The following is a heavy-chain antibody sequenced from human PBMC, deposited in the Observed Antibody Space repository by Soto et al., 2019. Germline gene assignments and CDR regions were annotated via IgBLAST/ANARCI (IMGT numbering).Heavy chain of an antibody. CDR2: IGPSGSGT. J-gene: IGHJ4*02. V-gene: IGHV3-74*01. CDR3: TRDTNWHYDY. Sequence: GESLSLSCSASGFTFSSHWMHWVRQAPGKGLVWVSHIGPSGSGTRDADSVQGRFTISRDNARNTLYLQMNSLRDEDTAVYDCTRDTNWHYDYCGKRTLITVSS. D-gene: IGHD1-1*01. CDR1: GFTFSSHW.